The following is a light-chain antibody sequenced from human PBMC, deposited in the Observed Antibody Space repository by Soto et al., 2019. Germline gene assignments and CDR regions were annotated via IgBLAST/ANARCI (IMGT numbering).Light chain of an antibody. V-gene: IGLV4-69*01. CDR1: SGHSSYA. CDR3: QTWGTGIVV. Sequence: QLVLTQSPSASASLGGSAKLTCTLSSGHSSYAIAWHQQQPEKGPRYLMKLNSDGSHSKGDGIPDRFSGSSSGAERYLTISSLQSEDEADYYCQTWGTGIVVFGGGTKVTVL. J-gene: IGLJ2*01. CDR2: LNSDGSH.